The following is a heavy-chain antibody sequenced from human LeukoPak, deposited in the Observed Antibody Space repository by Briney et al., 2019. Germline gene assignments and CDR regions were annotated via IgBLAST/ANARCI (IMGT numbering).Heavy chain of an antibody. D-gene: IGHD2-2*01. CDR2: ISGSGDYT. CDR1: GFTFSSQA. J-gene: IGHJ4*02. Sequence: GRSLRLSCAASGFTFSSQAMSGVPQAPGKGLEWVSAISGSGDYTYYIDSVKGRFTISRDNSKNTLSLQMNSLRAEDTALYYCAKGSEYCSRTTCYPIDYWGQGILVTVSS. CDR3: AKGSEYCSRTTCYPIDY. V-gene: IGHV3-23*01.